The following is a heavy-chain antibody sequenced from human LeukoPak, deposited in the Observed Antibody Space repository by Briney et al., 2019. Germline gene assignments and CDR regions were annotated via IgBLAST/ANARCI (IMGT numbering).Heavy chain of an antibody. J-gene: IGHJ4*02. CDR2: INPNSGGT. CDR3: ARTSAYYSNYLIDY. CDR1: GYTFTGYY. D-gene: IGHD4-11*01. Sequence: GASVKVSCKASGYTFTGYYMHWVRQAPGQGLEWMGWINPNSGGTNYAQKFQGRVTMTRDTSISTAYMELSRLRSDDTAVYYCARTSAYYSNYLIDYWGQGTLVTVSS. V-gene: IGHV1-2*02.